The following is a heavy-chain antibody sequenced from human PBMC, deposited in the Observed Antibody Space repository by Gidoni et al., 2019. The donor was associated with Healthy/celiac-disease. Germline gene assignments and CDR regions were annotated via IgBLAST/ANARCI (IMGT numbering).Heavy chain of an antibody. J-gene: IGHJ3*02. CDR2: IVVCSCTT. Sequence: QMQLVQAGPEVKKPGTSVKVACKASGFTFTSSAVQWVRQARVQRLEWVGWIVVCSCTTNYAQKFQERVSITRDMSTSTAYMELSSLRSEDTAVYYCAADQGGSYADAFDIWGQGTMVTVSS. D-gene: IGHD1-26*01. CDR1: GFTFTSSA. CDR3: AADQGGSYADAFDI. V-gene: IGHV1-58*01.